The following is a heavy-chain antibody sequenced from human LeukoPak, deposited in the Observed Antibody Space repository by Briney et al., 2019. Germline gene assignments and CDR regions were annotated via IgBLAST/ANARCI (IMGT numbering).Heavy chain of an antibody. V-gene: IGHV4-59*01. J-gene: IGHJ4*02. CDR3: ARVRGDRDFDY. CDR1: GGSFSGYY. D-gene: IGHD4-17*01. Sequence: SETLSLTCAVYGGSFSGYYWSWIRQPPGKGLEWIGYIYYSGSTNYNPSLKSRVTISVDTSKNQFSLKLSSVTAADTAVYYCARVRGDRDFDYWGQGTLVTVSS. CDR2: IYYSGST.